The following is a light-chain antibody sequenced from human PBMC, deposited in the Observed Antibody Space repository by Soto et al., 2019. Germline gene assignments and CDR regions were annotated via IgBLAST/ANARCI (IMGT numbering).Light chain of an antibody. CDR3: SSYTGSSTPVV. J-gene: IGLJ2*01. CDR1: SSDVGGYNY. V-gene: IGLV2-14*01. Sequence: QSVLTQPASVSGSPGQSITISCTGTSSDVGGYNYVSWYQQYPGKAPKLIVYDVSNRPSGVSIRFSGSKSGNTASLTISGLQAEDEADYYCSSYTGSSTPVVFGGGTKVTVL. CDR2: DVS.